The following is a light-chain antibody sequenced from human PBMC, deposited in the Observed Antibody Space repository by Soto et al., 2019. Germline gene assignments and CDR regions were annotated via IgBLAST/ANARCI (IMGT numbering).Light chain of an antibody. CDR3: QQYGTPLFT. V-gene: IGKV3-20*01. Sequence: IVLTQSPVPLSLSPGERATLSCGASQSVTNNFLAWYQQKPGQAPRLLIYGASSRATGVPDRFSGSGSGTDFTLTISRLEPGDFAVYYCQQYGTPLFTFGPGTKVDIK. J-gene: IGKJ3*01. CDR1: QSVTNNF. CDR2: GAS.